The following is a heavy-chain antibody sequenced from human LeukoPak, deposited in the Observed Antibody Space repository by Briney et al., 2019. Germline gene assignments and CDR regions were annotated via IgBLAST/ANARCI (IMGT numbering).Heavy chain of an antibody. D-gene: IGHD5-18*01. CDR2: IYYSGST. V-gene: IGHV4-59*08. CDR1: GGSISSYY. J-gene: IGHJ2*01. CDR3: ARLRYSYGTWYFDL. Sequence: KPSETLSLTCTVSGGSISSYYWSWIRQPPGKGLEWIGYIYYSGSTNYNPSLKSRVTISVDTSKNQFSLKLSSVTAADTAVYYCARLRYSYGTWYFDLWGRGTLVTVSS.